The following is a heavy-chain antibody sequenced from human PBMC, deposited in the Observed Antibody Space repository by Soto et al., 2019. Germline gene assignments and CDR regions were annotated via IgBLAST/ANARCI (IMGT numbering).Heavy chain of an antibody. CDR3: AILWGYSYGYEADY. J-gene: IGHJ4*02. CDR2: INHSGST. D-gene: IGHD5-18*01. CDR1: GGSFSGYY. Sequence: NPSETLSLTCAVYGGSFSGYYWSWIRQPPGKGLEWIGEINHSGSTNYNPSLKSRVTISVDTSKNQFSLKLSSVTAADTAVYYCAILWGYSYGYEADYWGQGTLVTVSS. V-gene: IGHV4-34*01.